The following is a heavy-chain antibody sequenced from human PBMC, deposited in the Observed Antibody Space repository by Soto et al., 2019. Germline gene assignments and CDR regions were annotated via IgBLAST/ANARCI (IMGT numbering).Heavy chain of an antibody. CDR2: IIPIFGTA. Sequence: QVQLVQSGAAVKKPGSSVKVSCKASGGTFSSYAISWVRQAPGQGLEWMGGIIPIFGTANYAQKFQGRVTITADESTSTAHMELSSLRAGDTAVYYCARAVDSSGWGMYWFDPWGQGTLVTVSS. J-gene: IGHJ5*02. D-gene: IGHD6-19*01. V-gene: IGHV1-69*12. CDR1: GGTFSSYA. CDR3: ARAVDSSGWGMYWFDP.